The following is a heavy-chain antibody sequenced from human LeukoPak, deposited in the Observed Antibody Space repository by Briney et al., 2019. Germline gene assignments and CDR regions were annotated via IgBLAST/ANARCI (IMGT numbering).Heavy chain of an antibody. CDR2: IYYSGST. D-gene: IGHD6-19*01. Sequence: SETLSLTCTVSGGSISSYYWSWIRQPPGKGLEWIGYIYYSGSTNYNPSLKSRVTISVDTSKNQFSLKLTSVTAADTAVYYCASMYSSGWYYFDYWGQGTLVTVSS. J-gene: IGHJ4*02. V-gene: IGHV4-59*01. CDR3: ASMYSSGWYYFDY. CDR1: GGSISSYY.